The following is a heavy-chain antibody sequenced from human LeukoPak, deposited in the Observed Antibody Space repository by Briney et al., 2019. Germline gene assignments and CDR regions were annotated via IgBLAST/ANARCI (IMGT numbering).Heavy chain of an antibody. CDR3: AHSITIFGVVIPYYFDY. Sequence: SGPTLVKPTQTLTLTCTFSGFSLSTSGVGVGWIRQPPGKALEWLALIYWNDDKRYSPSLKSRLTITKDTSKNQVVLTMTNMDPVDTATYYCAHSITIFGVVIPYYFDYWGQGTLVTVSS. CDR1: GFSLSTSGVG. CDR2: IYWNDDK. J-gene: IGHJ4*02. V-gene: IGHV2-5*01. D-gene: IGHD3-3*01.